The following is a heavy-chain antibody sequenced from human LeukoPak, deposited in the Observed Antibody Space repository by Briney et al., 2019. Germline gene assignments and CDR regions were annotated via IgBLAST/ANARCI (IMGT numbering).Heavy chain of an antibody. J-gene: IGHJ4*02. CDR2: IYTSGST. D-gene: IGHD5-24*01. CDR1: GGSISSYY. V-gene: IGHV4-4*09. CDR3: ARDGYNRDYFDY. Sequence: SETLSLTCTVSGGSISSYYWSWIRQPPGKGLEWIGYIYTSGSTNYNPSLKSRVTISVDTSKNQFSLKLSSVTAADTAVYYCARDGYNRDYFDYWGQGTLVTVSS.